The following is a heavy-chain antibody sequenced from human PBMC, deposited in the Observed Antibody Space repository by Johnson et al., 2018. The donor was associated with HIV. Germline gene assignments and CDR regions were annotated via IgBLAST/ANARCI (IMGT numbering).Heavy chain of an antibody. J-gene: IGHJ3*02. D-gene: IGHD3-16*02. Sequence: EVQLVESGGGLVQPGRSLRLSCTASGFTFGDYAMSWVRQAPGKGLEWVGFIRSKAYGGTTEYAASVKGRFTISRDDSKSIAYLQMNSLKTEDTAVYYCTRDDYVWGSYRYPGYDAFDIWGQGTMVTVSS. CDR3: TRDDYVWGSYRYPGYDAFDI. CDR2: IRSKAYGGTT. V-gene: IGHV3-49*04. CDR1: GFTFGDYA.